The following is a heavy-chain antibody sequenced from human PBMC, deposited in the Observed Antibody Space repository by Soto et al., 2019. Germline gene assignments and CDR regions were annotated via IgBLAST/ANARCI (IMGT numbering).Heavy chain of an antibody. D-gene: IGHD2-2*01. V-gene: IGHV4-31*03. J-gene: IGHJ5*02. CDR1: GGSISSGGYY. Sequence: PSETLSLTCTVSGGSISSGGYYWSWIRQHPGKGLEWIGYIYYSGSTNYNPSLKSRVTISVDTSRNQFSLKLSSVTAADTAVYYCARLVLVGRCSSTSCYSSWFDPWGQGTLVTVSS. CDR3: ARLVLVGRCSSTSCYSSWFDP. CDR2: IYYSGST.